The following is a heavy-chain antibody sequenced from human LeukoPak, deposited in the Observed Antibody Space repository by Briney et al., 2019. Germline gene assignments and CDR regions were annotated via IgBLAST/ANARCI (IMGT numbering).Heavy chain of an antibody. Sequence: PGGSLRLSCAASGFTFSSYDMHGVSQAPGKGREGGAVISYDRTNNYHAYSVKAPFTISRYTSTATLYLQMISLRAEATAVYSCARAVDFSCYNFDYWGQGPLVTVSS. D-gene: IGHD3-10*01. CDR1: GFTFSSYD. J-gene: IGHJ4*02. CDR3: ARAVDFSCYNFDY. CDR2: ISYDRTNN. V-gene: IGHV3-30*04.